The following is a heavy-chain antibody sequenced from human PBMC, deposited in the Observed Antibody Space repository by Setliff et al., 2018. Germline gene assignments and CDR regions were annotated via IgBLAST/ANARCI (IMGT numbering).Heavy chain of an antibody. CDR2: IIPILGIA. Sequence: ASVKVSCKASGGTFSSYAISWVRQAPEQGLEWMGWIIPILGIANYAQKFQGRVTITADKSTSTAYMELSSLRSEDTAVYYCARNVGYEEVEYFQHWGQGTLVTVSS. V-gene: IGHV1-69*10. D-gene: IGHD1-1*01. CDR1: GGTFSSYA. J-gene: IGHJ1*01. CDR3: ARNVGYEEVEYFQH.